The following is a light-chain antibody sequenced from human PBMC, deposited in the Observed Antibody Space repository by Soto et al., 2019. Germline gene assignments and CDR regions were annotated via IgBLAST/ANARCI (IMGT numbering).Light chain of an antibody. Sequence: DIQMTQSPSTLSASVGDRVTITCRASQSISSWLAWYQQKPGKAPKLLIYKASSLESGVPSRFSGSGSGTAFTLTISSLQPDDFATYSCQHYNSYSPRTFGQGTKVEIK. J-gene: IGKJ1*01. CDR2: KAS. V-gene: IGKV1-5*03. CDR3: QHYNSYSPRT. CDR1: QSISSW.